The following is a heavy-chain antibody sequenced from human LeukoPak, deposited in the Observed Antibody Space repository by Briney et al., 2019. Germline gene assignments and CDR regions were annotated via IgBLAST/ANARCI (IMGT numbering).Heavy chain of an antibody. CDR2: LSYDGTET. CDR3: ARDKEQQLVPHDFDY. CDR1: GFTFSSYT. D-gene: IGHD6-13*01. V-gene: IGHV3-30*04. Sequence: QAGGSLRLSCAASGFTFSSYTMHWVRQAPGKGLEWVAVLSYDGTETNYADSVKGRFTISRDNSKNTLYLQMNSLRAEDTAVYYCARDKEQQLVPHDFDYWGHGAPVTVFS. J-gene: IGHJ4*01.